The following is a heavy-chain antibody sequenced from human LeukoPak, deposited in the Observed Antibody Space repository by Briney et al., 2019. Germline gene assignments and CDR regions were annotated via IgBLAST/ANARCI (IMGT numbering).Heavy chain of an antibody. CDR2: IYHSGST. CDR3: ARVTAGRFDY. D-gene: IGHD3-10*01. Sequence: SETLSLTCAVSGGSISSANWWSWVRQPPGMGLEWLGEIYHSGSTNYNPSLKSRVTISVDESKNQLSLRLSSVTAAGTAVYYCARVTAGRFDYWGQGTLVTVSS. CDR1: GGSISSANW. V-gene: IGHV4-4*02. J-gene: IGHJ4*02.